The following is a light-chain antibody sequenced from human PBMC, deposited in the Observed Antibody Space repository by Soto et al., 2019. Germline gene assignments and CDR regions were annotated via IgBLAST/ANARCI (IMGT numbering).Light chain of an antibody. CDR1: ERIYSAY. CDR2: GAS. J-gene: IGKJ5*01. CDR3: QQQFNGTIT. V-gene: IGKV3-20*01. Sequence: LLTQSPRTLSLSLGERATLSCRASERIYSAYLGWYQKNXGQDPRXXIYGASNRATGIPARFSGSVSGTDFNLTISRLETEDFAVYEGQQQFNGTITFGQVTRLEIK.